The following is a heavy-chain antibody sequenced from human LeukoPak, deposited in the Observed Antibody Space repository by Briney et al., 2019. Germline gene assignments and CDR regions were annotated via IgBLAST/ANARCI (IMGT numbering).Heavy chain of an antibody. D-gene: IGHD1-26*01. Sequence: GGSLRLSCAASGFTFDDYAMHWVRQAPGKGLEWVSGISWNSGSIGYADSVKGRFTISRDNAKNSLYLQMNSLRAEDTALYYCAKDRRGSYSALDYWGQGTLVTVSS. CDR2: ISWNSGSI. V-gene: IGHV3-9*01. CDR1: GFTFDDYA. J-gene: IGHJ4*02. CDR3: AKDRRGSYSALDY.